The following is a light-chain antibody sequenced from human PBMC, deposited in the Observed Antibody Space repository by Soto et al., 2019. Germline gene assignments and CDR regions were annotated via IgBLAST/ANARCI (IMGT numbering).Light chain of an antibody. CDR3: QSYDSSLGFV. J-gene: IGLJ1*01. Sequence: QSVLTQPPSVSGAPGQRVTFSCIGSSSNIGADYGVHWYQQLPGTAPKLLIYSNINRPSGVPDRFSGSKSGASAALAITGLQAEDEADYYCQSYDSSLGFVFGTGTKVTVL. V-gene: IGLV1-40*01. CDR1: SSNIGADYG. CDR2: SNI.